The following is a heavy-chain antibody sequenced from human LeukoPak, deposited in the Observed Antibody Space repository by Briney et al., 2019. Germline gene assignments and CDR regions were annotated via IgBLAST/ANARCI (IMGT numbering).Heavy chain of an antibody. Sequence: GGSLRLSCAASGFTFSSYAMHWVRQAPGKGLEWVAVISYDGSNKYYADSVKGRFTISRDNSKNTLYLQMNSLRAEDTALYYCAREAFIYCSGGSCYSTGGRDAFDIWGQGTVVTVSS. CDR3: AREAFIYCSGGSCYSTGGRDAFDI. J-gene: IGHJ3*02. V-gene: IGHV3-30-3*01. D-gene: IGHD2-15*01. CDR1: GFTFSSYA. CDR2: ISYDGSNK.